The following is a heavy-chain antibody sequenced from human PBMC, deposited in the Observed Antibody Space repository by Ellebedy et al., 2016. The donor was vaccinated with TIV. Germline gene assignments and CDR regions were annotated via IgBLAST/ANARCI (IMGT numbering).Heavy chain of an antibody. V-gene: IGHV1-2*02. Sequence: AASVKVSCKASGYTFTGYYMHWVRQAPGQGLEWMGWINPNSGGTNYAQKLQGRVTMTRDTSTSTVYMELSSLRSEDTAVYYCARDRGGVGATNGFDYWGQGTLVTVSS. CDR2: INPNSGGT. CDR3: ARDRGGVGATNGFDY. CDR1: GYTFTGYY. J-gene: IGHJ4*02. D-gene: IGHD1-26*01.